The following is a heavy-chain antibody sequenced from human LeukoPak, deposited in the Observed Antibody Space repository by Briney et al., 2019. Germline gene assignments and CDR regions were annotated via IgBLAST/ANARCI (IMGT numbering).Heavy chain of an antibody. Sequence: ASVKVSCKASGGTFSSYAISWVRQAPGQGLEWMGGIIPIFGTANYAQKIQGRVTITADESTSTAYMELSSLRSEDTAVYHCARSRPLRKRFYYYYGMDVWGQGTTVTVSS. D-gene: IGHD1-14*01. CDR3: ARSRPLRKRFYYYYGMDV. CDR1: GGTFSSYA. V-gene: IGHV1-69*13. CDR2: IIPIFGTA. J-gene: IGHJ6*02.